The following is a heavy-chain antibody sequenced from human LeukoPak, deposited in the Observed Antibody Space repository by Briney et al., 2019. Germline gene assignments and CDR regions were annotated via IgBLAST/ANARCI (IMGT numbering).Heavy chain of an antibody. CDR2: IYPDDSDT. D-gene: IGHD2-2*01. CDR1: GYRFTNYW. Sequence: GESLKISCKGSGYRFTNYWVGWVRQMPGKGLELMGVIYPDDSDTRYSPSFQGEVTIPADKSISTAYLRWSSLKASETAIYYCARGGFCTGTSCYLAWFDPWGQGTLVTVSS. CDR3: ARGGFCTGTSCYLAWFDP. J-gene: IGHJ5*02. V-gene: IGHV5-51*01.